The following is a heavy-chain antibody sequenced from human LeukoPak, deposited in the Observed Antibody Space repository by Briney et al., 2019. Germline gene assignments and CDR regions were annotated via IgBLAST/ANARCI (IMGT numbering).Heavy chain of an antibody. CDR1: GFTFSSYS. V-gene: IGHV3-21*01. CDR2: ISSSSYI. Sequence: GGSLRLSCAASGFTFSSYSMNWVRQAPGKGLEWVSSISSSSYIYYADSVKGRFTISRDNAKNSLYLQMNSLRAEDTAVYYCATSGIAVANLKYYFDYWGQGTLVTVSS. J-gene: IGHJ4*02. CDR3: ATSGIAVANLKYYFDY. D-gene: IGHD6-19*01.